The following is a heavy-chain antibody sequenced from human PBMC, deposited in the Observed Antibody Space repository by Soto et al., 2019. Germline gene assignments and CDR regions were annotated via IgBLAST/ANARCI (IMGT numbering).Heavy chain of an antibody. D-gene: IGHD4-4*01. Sequence: SETLSLTCAVYGGSFSSYYWSWIRQPPGKGLEWIGYIYYSGSTNYNPSLKSRVTISVDTSKNQFSLKLSSVTAADTAVYYCAVDSHSNYAARHYYYYYMDVGGKGTTVTVSS. CDR1: GGSFSSYY. V-gene: IGHV4-59*01. CDR3: AVDSHSNYAARHYYYYYMDV. J-gene: IGHJ6*03. CDR2: IYYSGST.